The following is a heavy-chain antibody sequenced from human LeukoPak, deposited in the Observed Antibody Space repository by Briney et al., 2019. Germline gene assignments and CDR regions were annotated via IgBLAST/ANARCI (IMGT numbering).Heavy chain of an antibody. CDR3: ARDQGVVVHGKYHYYGMDV. CDR2: ISYDGSSK. D-gene: IGHD3-22*01. CDR1: GFTFSSYG. Sequence: GRSLRLSCAASGFTFSSYGIHWVRQAPGKGLEWVAAISYDGSSKYYADSVKGRFTISRDNSENTLYLQMNSLRAEDTAVYYCARDQGVVVHGKYHYYGMDVWGQGTTVTVSS. J-gene: IGHJ6*02. V-gene: IGHV3-30*03.